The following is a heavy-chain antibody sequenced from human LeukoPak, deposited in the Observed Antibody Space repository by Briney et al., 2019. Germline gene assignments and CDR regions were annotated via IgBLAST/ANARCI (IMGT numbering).Heavy chain of an antibody. CDR2: IYYSGST. Sequence: PSETLSLTCTVSGGSISSSSYYWGWIRQHPGKGLEWIGYIYYSGSTYYNPSLKSRVTISVDTSKNQFSLKLSSVAAADTAVYYCARDRVRRYFDYWGQGALVTVSS. CDR1: GGSISSSSYY. V-gene: IGHV4-31*03. CDR3: ARDRVRRYFDY. J-gene: IGHJ4*02.